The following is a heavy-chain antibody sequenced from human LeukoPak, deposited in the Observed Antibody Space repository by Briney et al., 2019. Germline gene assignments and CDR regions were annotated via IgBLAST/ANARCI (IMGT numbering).Heavy chain of an antibody. D-gene: IGHD3-22*01. V-gene: IGHV4-31*03. CDR1: GVSISSGGYY. CDR2: IYYSGST. J-gene: IGHJ5*02. Sequence: SETLSLTCTVSGVSISSGGYYWSWIRQHPGKGLEWIGYIYYSGSTYYNPSLKSRVTISVDTSKNQFSLKLSSVTAADTAVYCCARSIDSSGYYYVNWFDPWGQGTLITVSS. CDR3: ARSIDSSGYYYVNWFDP.